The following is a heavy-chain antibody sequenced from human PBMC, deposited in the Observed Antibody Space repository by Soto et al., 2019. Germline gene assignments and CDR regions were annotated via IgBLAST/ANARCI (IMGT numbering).Heavy chain of an antibody. V-gene: IGHV1-69*13. D-gene: IGHD3-22*01. CDR3: ARRTYYYDSSGDDRFDY. CDR1: GGTFSSYA. J-gene: IGHJ4*02. CDR2: IIPIFGTA. Sequence: ASVKVSCKASGGTFSSYAISWVRQAPGQGLEWMGGIIPIFGTANYAQKFQGRVTITADESTSTAYMELSSLRSEDTAVYYCARRTYYYDSSGDDRFDYWGQGTLVTVSS.